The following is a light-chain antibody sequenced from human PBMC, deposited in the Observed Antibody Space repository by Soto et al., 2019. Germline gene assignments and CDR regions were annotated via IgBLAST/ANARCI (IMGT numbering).Light chain of an antibody. CDR1: SSDVGGYNY. Sequence: QSVLTQPASVSGSPGQSITISCTGTSSDVGGYNYVSWYQQHPGKAPKLMIYDVSNWPSGVSNRFSGSKSGNTASLTISGLQAEDEADYYCSSYTSSSTPVYVFGTGTKLTVL. CDR2: DVS. CDR3: SSYTSSSTPVYV. V-gene: IGLV2-14*01. J-gene: IGLJ1*01.